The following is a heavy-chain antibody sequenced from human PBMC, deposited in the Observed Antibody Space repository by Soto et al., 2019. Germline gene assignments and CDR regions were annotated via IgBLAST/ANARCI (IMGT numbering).Heavy chain of an antibody. J-gene: IGHJ4*02. V-gene: IGHV1-46*02. Sequence: QVQLVQSGAEVKKPGASVKVSCKPSGYTFNTYYLHWVRQAPGQALEWMGVIHPSGGGTTYAQKFLGRVTVTRDTSTTTVFMELSSLRSDDTGVYYCARGGHIAVVSASFDYWGQGTLVTVSS. CDR2: IHPSGGGT. CDR3: ARGGHIAVVSASFDY. CDR1: GYTFNTYY. D-gene: IGHD2-21*02.